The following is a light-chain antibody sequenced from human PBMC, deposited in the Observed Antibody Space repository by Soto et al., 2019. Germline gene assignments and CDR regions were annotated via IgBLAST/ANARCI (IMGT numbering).Light chain of an antibody. CDR3: QQRSNWPRT. Sequence: EIVLTQSPATLSLSPGERATLSCRASQSVSSYLAWYQQKPGRAPRLLIYDTSNRATGIPARFSGSGSGTDFTLTISSLEPEDFAVYHCQQRSNWPRTFGQGTKVEIK. V-gene: IGKV3-11*01. J-gene: IGKJ1*01. CDR2: DTS. CDR1: QSVSSY.